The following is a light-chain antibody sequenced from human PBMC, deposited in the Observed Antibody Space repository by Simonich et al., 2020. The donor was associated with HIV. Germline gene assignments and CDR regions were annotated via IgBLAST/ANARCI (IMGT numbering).Light chain of an antibody. CDR2: DAS. Sequence: EIVLTQSPATLSLSPGERAPLSCRASQSVSSYLAWYQQKPGQAPRLLIYDASNRAPGIPARFSGSGAWTDFTLTISSLEPEDFAVYYCQQRSNWPLTFGGGTKVEIK. V-gene: IGKV3-11*01. CDR3: QQRSNWPLT. J-gene: IGKJ4*01. CDR1: QSVSSY.